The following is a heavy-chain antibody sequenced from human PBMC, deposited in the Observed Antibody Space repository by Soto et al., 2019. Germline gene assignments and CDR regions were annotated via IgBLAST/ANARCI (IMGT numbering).Heavy chain of an antibody. V-gene: IGHV1-18*01. CDR1: GYTFTSYG. D-gene: IGHD3-22*01. J-gene: IGHJ6*02. CDR2: ISAYNGNT. Sequence: ASVKVSCKASGYTFTSYGISWVRQAPGQGLEWMGWISAYNGNTNYAQKLQGRVTMTTDTSTRTAYMDIRGLRPDDTAIYYCARGGYYDSSGARNYHYYGMDVWG. CDR3: ARGGYYDSSGARNYHYYGMDV.